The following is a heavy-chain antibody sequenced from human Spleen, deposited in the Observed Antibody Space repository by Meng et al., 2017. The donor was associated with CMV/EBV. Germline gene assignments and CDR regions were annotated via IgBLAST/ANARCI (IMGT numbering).Heavy chain of an antibody. CDR3: ARGDPLTTDY. CDR1: GFMFSSYS. CDR2: ISSSSGDYI. J-gene: IGHJ4*02. D-gene: IGHD4-11*01. V-gene: IGHV3-21*01. Sequence: GESLKISCAASGFMFSSYSMNWVRQPPGKGLEWVSSISSSSGDYIYYAESVKGRFTISRDNAKNSLYLQMNSLRAEDTAVYYCARGDPLTTDYWGQGTLVTVSS.